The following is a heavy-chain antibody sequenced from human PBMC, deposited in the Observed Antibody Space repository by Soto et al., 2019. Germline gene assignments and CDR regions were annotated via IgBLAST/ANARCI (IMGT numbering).Heavy chain of an antibody. Sequence: GGSLRLSCAASGFTFNTYTMNWVRQAPGKGLEWVSSISAGSRSIYYADSLKGRSTVSRDNAKNSLFLQMNSLRADDTAIYYCPRSTPGNPFDIWGQGTMVTVSS. CDR2: ISAGSRSI. V-gene: IGHV3-21*06. CDR3: PRSTPGNPFDI. J-gene: IGHJ3*02. CDR1: GFTFNTYT. D-gene: IGHD3-10*01.